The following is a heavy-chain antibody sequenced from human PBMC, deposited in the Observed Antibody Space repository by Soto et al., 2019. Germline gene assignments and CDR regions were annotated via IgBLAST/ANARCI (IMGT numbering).Heavy chain of an antibody. CDR1: GFAFSSYA. D-gene: IGHD2-15*01. Sequence: GGSLRLSCAASGFAFSSYAMNWVRQAPGKGLEWVSAISGSGASTYYADSVKGRFTISRDNSKNTLYLQMNSLTAEDTAVYYCAKDDLGYVTPIDYWGQGTLVTVSS. CDR3: AKDDLGYVTPIDY. V-gene: IGHV3-23*01. J-gene: IGHJ4*02. CDR2: ISGSGAST.